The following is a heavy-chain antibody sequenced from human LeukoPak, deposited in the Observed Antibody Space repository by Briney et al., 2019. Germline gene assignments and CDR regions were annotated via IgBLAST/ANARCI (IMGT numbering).Heavy chain of an antibody. CDR3: ARDALPGFYGHYRHWFDP. D-gene: IGHD4-17*01. CDR1: GYTFTSYY. V-gene: IGHV1-46*03. J-gene: IGHJ5*02. CDR2: INPSGGST. Sequence: ASVKVSCKASGYTFTSYYMHWVRQAPGQGLEWMGIINPSGGSTSYAQKFQGRVTMTRDTSTSTVYMELSSLRSEDTAVYYCARDALPGFYGHYRHWFDPWGQGTLDTVSS.